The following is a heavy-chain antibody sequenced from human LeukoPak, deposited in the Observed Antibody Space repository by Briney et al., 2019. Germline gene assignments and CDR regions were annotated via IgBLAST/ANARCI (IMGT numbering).Heavy chain of an antibody. D-gene: IGHD4-11*01. Sequence: SETLSLTCTVSGGSISSGDYYWSWIRQPPGKGLEWIGYIYYSGSTYYNPSLKSRVTISVDTSKNQFSLKLSSVTAADTAVYYCAGDIDSNYHFGEFDPWAQGTLVTVSS. CDR2: IYYSGST. CDR3: AGDIDSNYHFGEFDP. V-gene: IGHV4-30-4*08. J-gene: IGHJ5*02. CDR1: GGSISSGDYY.